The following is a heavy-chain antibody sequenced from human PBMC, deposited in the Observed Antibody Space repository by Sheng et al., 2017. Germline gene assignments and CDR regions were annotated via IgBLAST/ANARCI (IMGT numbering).Heavy chain of an antibody. CDR2: ITTSTTTI. V-gene: IGHV3-48*01. J-gene: IGHJ4*02. Sequence: EVQLVESGGGLVQPGGSLRLSCAASGFTFSSYSMNWVRQAPGKGLEWISYITTSTTTIYYSDSVKGRFTVSRDNVKKSLYLQMNSLRAEDTAVYYCAKFTRRYCSGSSCDSLDSWGQGTWSASPQ. CDR1: GFTFSSYS. CDR3: AKFTRRYCSGSSCDSLDS. D-gene: IGHD2-15*01.